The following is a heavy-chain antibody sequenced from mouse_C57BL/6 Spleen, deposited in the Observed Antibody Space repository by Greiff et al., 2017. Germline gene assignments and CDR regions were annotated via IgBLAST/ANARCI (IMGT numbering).Heavy chain of an antibody. J-gene: IGHJ4*01. CDR3: ARDTGDYAMDY. Sequence: EVKLVESGGDLVKPGGSLKLSCAASGFTFSSYGMSWVRQTPDKRLEWVATISSGGSYTYYPDSVKGRFTISRDNAKNTLYLQMSSLKSEDTAMYYCARDTGDYAMDYWGQGTSVTVSS. V-gene: IGHV5-6*02. CDR2: ISSGGSYT. CDR1: GFTFSSYG.